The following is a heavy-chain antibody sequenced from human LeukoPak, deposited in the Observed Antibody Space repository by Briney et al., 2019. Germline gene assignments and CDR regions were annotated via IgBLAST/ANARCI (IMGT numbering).Heavy chain of an antibody. CDR1: GYTFIAYY. V-gene: IGHV1-2*02. D-gene: IGHD2-2*01. CDR2: INPNSGGT. Sequence: ASVKVSCKASGYTFIAYYMHWVRQAPGQGLEWMGWINPNSGGTNYAQKFQGRVTMTRDTSISTVYMELSRLRSDDTAVYYCARDSCSSTSCLSIDDYWGQGTLITVSS. J-gene: IGHJ4*02. CDR3: ARDSCSSTSCLSIDDY.